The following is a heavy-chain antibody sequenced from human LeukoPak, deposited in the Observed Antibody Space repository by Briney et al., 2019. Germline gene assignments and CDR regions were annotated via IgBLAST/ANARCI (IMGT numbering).Heavy chain of an antibody. Sequence: SVKVSCKASGGTFSSYAISWVRQAPGQGLEWMGGIIPIFGTANYAQKFQGRVTITADESTSTAYMELSRLRSEDTAVYYCASYSDTAMVNNYWGQGTLVTVSS. CDR1: GGTFSSYA. V-gene: IGHV1-69*13. CDR3: ASYSDTAMVNNY. D-gene: IGHD5-18*01. CDR2: IIPIFGTA. J-gene: IGHJ4*02.